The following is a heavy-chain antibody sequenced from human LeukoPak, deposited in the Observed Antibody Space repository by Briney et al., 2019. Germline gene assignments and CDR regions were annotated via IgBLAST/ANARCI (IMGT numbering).Heavy chain of an antibody. CDR2: IYYSGST. J-gene: IGHJ3*02. V-gene: IGHV4-39*07. CDR1: GGSISSGPYC. Sequence: PSETLSLTCTVSGGSISSGPYCWDWIRQPPGKGLEWIGSIYYSGSTFHNPSLKSRVTISVDTSKNQFSLKLSSVTAADTAVYYCARPATMVRGVIRETGCAFDIWGQGTMVTVSS. CDR3: ARPATMVRGVIRETGCAFDI. D-gene: IGHD3-10*01.